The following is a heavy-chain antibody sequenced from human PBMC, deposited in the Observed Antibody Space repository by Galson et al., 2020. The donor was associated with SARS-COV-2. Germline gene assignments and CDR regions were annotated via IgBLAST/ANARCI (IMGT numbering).Heavy chain of an antibody. CDR1: GFTFSSYG. CDR3: AKSWFGELLADY. Sequence: GGSLGLSCAASGFTFSSYGMHWVRQAPGKGLEWVAVISYDGSNKYYADSVKGRFTISRDNSKNTLYLQMNSLRAEDTAVYYCAKSWFGELLADYWGQGTLVTVSS. V-gene: IGHV3-30*18. CDR2: ISYDGSNK. D-gene: IGHD3-10*01. J-gene: IGHJ4*02.